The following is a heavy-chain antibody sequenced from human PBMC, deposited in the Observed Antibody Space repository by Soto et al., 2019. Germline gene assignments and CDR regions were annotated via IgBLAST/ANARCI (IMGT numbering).Heavy chain of an antibody. D-gene: IGHD2-2*01. J-gene: IGHJ6*02. Sequence: QVQLVQSGAEVKKPGSSVKVSCKASGGTFSSYAISWVRQAPGQGLEWMGGIIPIFGTANYAQKFQGRVTITADESTSTAYMELSSLRSEDTAVYYCARDLTYHPGGYYYYGMDVWGQGTTVTVSS. CDR2: IIPIFGTA. CDR3: ARDLTYHPGGYYYYGMDV. CDR1: GGTFSSYA. V-gene: IGHV1-69*01.